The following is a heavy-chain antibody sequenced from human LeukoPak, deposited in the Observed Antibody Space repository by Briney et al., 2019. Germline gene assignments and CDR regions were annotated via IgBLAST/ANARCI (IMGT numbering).Heavy chain of an antibody. D-gene: IGHD3-16*01. Sequence: GASVKVSCKASGYTFTSYGISWVRQAPGQGLEWMGWISAYNGNTNYAQKLQGRVTMTTDTSTSTAYMELGSLRSDDTAVYYCAGHSRDYDYVWGSYWAFDIWGQGTMVTVSS. CDR1: GYTFTSYG. J-gene: IGHJ3*02. CDR2: ISAYNGNT. CDR3: AGHSRDYDYVWGSYWAFDI. V-gene: IGHV1-18*01.